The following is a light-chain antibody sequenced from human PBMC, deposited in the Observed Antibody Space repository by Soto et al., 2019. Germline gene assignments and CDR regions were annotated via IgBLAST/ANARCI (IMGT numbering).Light chain of an antibody. Sequence: QSVLTQSTSVSAAPGQKVTISCSGSSSNIGKNYVSWYQQLPETAPKLLIYDNDKRPSGIPDRFSASKSGTSATLGITGLQTGDEADYYCGTWDSSLSVVVFGGGTKLTVL. CDR3: GTWDSSLSVVV. CDR2: DND. V-gene: IGLV1-51*01. J-gene: IGLJ2*01. CDR1: SSNIGKNY.